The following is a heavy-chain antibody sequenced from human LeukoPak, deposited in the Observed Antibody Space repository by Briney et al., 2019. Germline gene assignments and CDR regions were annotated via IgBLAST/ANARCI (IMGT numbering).Heavy chain of an antibody. CDR1: GGSISSGSYY. CDR3: ARDRGSSGWVDY. Sequence: SETLSLTCTVSGGSISSGSYYWSWIRQPAGKGLEWIGRIYTSGSANYNPSLKSRVTIPVDTSKNQFSLKLSSVTAADTAVYYCARDRGSSGWVDYWGQGTLVTVSS. CDR2: IYTSGSA. J-gene: IGHJ4*02. V-gene: IGHV4-61*02. D-gene: IGHD6-25*01.